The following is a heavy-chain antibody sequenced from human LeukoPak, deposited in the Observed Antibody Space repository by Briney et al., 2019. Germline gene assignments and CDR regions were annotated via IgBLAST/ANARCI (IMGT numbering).Heavy chain of an antibody. D-gene: IGHD2-2*01. V-gene: IGHV1-2*06. CDR2: INPNSGGT. Sequence: ASVKVSCKASGYTFTKYYMHWVRQAPGQGLEWMGRINPNSGGTNYAQKFQGRVTMTRDTSISTAYMELSRLRSDDTAVYCCARLGYCSSTSCPLFDYWGQGTLVTVSS. CDR3: ARLGYCSSTSCPLFDY. J-gene: IGHJ4*02. CDR1: GYTFTKYY.